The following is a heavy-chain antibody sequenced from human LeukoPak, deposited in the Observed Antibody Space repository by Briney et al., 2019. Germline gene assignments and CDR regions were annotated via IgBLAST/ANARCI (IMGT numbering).Heavy chain of an antibody. V-gene: IGHV3-30-3*01. CDR2: IASDGSHT. J-gene: IGHJ3*02. CDR3: ARERQDTILHSGAFDI. Sequence: GGSLRLSCAASGFTFSTYFMHWVRQAPGKGLEWVADIASDGSHTFYVESVKGRFTISRDNSKNTLYLQINSLRAEDTAVYFCARERQDTILHSGAFDIWGQGTMVTVSS. CDR1: GFTFSTYF. D-gene: IGHD2-21*01.